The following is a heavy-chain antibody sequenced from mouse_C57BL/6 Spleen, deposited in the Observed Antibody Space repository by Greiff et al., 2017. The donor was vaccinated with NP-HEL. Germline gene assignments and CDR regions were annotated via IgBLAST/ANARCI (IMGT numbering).Heavy chain of an antibody. V-gene: IGHV1-50*01. Sequence: QVQLQQPGAELVKPGASVKLSCKASGYTFTSYWMQWVKQRPGQGLEWIGEIDPSDSYTNYNQKFKGKATLTVDTSSSTAYMQLSSLTSEDAAVYYCAKVGSSITTVDVWGTGTTVTVSS. CDR1: GYTFTSYW. D-gene: IGHD1-1*01. J-gene: IGHJ1*03. CDR2: IDPSDSYT. CDR3: AKVGSSITTVDV.